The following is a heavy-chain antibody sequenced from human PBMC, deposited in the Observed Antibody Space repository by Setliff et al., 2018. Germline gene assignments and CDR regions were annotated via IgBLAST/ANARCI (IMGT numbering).Heavy chain of an antibody. J-gene: IGHJ4*02. D-gene: IGHD2-15*01. Sequence: KTSETLSLTCTVSGGSISSSSYYWGWIRQPPGKGLEWIGSIYYSGSTYYNPSLKSRVTISMDTSKNQFSLKLSSVTAADTAVYYCARPRGGVEGYFDYWGQGTLVTVSS. CDR1: GGSISSSSYY. CDR3: ARPRGGVEGYFDY. V-gene: IGHV4-39*01. CDR2: IYYSGST.